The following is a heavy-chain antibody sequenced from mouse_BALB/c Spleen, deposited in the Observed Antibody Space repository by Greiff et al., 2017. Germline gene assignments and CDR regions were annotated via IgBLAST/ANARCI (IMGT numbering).Heavy chain of an antibody. J-gene: IGHJ4*01. CDR2: IWSGGST. CDR1: GFSLTSYG. V-gene: IGHV2-2*02. CDR3: ARMDDGYYDAMDY. D-gene: IGHD2-3*01. Sequence: QVQLKQSGPCLVQPSQSLSITCTVSGFSLTSYGVHWVRQSPGKGLEWLGVIWSGGSTDYNAAFISRLSISKDNSKSQVFFKMNSLQANDTAIYYCARMDDGYYDAMDYWGQGTSVTVSS.